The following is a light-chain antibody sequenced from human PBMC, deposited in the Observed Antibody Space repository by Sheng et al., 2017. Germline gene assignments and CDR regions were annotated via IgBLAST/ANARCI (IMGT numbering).Light chain of an antibody. CDR2: GAS. Sequence: EKLLTQSPATLSVSPGERATLSCRASQRVATNIAWYQHKPGQAPRLLIYGASNRAPGIPARFSGSGSGTDFTLTISSLQAEDVAVYYCQQYYSTPPRTFGQGTKLEIK. CDR1: QRVATN. J-gene: IGKJ2*01. CDR3: QQYYSTPPRT. V-gene: IGKV3D-15*01.